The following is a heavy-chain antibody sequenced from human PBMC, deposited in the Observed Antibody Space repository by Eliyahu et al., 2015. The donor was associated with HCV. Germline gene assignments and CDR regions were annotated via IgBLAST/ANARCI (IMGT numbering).Heavy chain of an antibody. Sequence: QLQLQESGPGLVKPSETLSLTCXVSGGSXXXSSYYWGWXRPPPGKGLEWIGSTYYSGSTYYNPSLKSRVTISVDTSKNQFSLKLSSVTAADTAVYYCAIIGYCSSTSCSQRGYYYGMDVWGQGTTVTVSS. CDR3: AIIGYCSSTSCSQRGYYYGMDV. V-gene: IGHV4-39*01. J-gene: IGHJ6*02. D-gene: IGHD2-2*03. CDR1: GGSXXXSSYY. CDR2: TYYSGST.